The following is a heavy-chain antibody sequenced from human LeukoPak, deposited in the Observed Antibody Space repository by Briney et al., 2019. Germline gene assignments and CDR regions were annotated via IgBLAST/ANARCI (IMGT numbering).Heavy chain of an antibody. Sequence: SVKVSCKASGYTFTSYGISWVRQAPGQGLEWMGGIIPIFGTANYAQKFQGRVTITADESTSTAYMELSSLRSEDTAVYYCARGGSYDILTGPWGQGTLVTVSS. CDR1: GYTFTSYG. CDR3: ARGGSYDILTGP. CDR2: IIPIFGTA. J-gene: IGHJ4*02. V-gene: IGHV1-69*13. D-gene: IGHD3-9*01.